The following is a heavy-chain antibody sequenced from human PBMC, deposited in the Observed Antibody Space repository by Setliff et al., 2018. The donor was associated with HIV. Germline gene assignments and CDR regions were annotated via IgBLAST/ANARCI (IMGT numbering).Heavy chain of an antibody. V-gene: IGHV4-39*01. CDR1: GGSISDNKYY. J-gene: IGHJ5*02. Sequence: SETLSLTCSVSGGSISDNKYYWSWIRQPPGKGLEWTGSIYHSGKTYYNPSLKSRLTISVDTSKNQFSLNLSSVTAADTAVYYCASRVYYYEDFRTLREEGFVPWGQGTLVTVSS. CDR3: ASRVYYYEDFRTLREEGFVP. CDR2: IYHSGKT. D-gene: IGHD3-22*01.